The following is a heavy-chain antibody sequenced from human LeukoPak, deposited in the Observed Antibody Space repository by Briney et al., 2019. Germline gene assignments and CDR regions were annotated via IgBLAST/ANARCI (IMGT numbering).Heavy chain of an antibody. CDR3: ARDGSSLRYYYMDV. CDR1: GGSISSGDYY. Sequence: SETLSLTCTVSGGSISSGDYYWSWIRQPPGKGLEWIGYIYYSGSTYYNPSLKSRVTISVDTSKNQFSLKLSSVTAADTAMYYCARDGSSLRYYYMDVWGKGTTVTVSS. D-gene: IGHD2-15*01. CDR2: IYYSGST. V-gene: IGHV4-30-4*01. J-gene: IGHJ6*03.